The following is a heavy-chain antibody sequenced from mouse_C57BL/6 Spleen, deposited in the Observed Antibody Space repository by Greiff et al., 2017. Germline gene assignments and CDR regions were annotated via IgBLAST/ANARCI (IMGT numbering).Heavy chain of an antibody. V-gene: IGHV5-16*01. CDR2: INYDGSST. J-gene: IGHJ1*03. CDR3: ARDRGSRKWDWYFDV. CDR1: GFTFSDYY. D-gene: IGHD3-3*01. Sequence: EVKLVESEGGLVQPGSSMKLSCTASGFTFSDYYMACVRQVPEKGLEWVANINYDGSSTYYLDSLKSRFIISRDNAKNILYLQMSSLKSEDTATYYCARDRGSRKWDWYFDVWGTGTTVTVSS.